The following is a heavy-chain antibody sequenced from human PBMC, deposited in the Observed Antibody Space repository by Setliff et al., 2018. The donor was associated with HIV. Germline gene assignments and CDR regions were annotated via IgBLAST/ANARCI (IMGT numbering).Heavy chain of an antibody. J-gene: IGHJ6*02. D-gene: IGHD1-26*01. Sequence: SETLSLTCSVSGVSVGSGDYYWHWIRQHPEKALEWIGYIFHSGDTYYNPSLKSRISMSVDTSKNQFSLELTSLTAADTAVYYCARSKISGSNHETYGFDVWGQGTTVTVSS. V-gene: IGHV4-31*03. CDR3: ARSKISGSNHETYGFDV. CDR1: GVSVGSGDYY. CDR2: IFHSGDT.